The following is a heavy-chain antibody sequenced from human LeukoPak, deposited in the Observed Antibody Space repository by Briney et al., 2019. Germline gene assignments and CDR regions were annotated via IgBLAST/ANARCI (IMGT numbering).Heavy chain of an antibody. CDR3: AKSGPHYYYYYMDV. D-gene: IGHD5-12*01. CDR2: ISAGGGST. V-gene: IGHV3-23*01. J-gene: IGHJ6*03. Sequence: GGSLRLSCAASGFTFSNYAMSWVRQTPGKGLEWVSSISAGGGSTYYADSVKGRFTISRDNSKNTLYLQMNSLRAEDTAVYYCAKSGPHYYYYYMDVWGKGTTVTVSS. CDR1: GFTFSNYA.